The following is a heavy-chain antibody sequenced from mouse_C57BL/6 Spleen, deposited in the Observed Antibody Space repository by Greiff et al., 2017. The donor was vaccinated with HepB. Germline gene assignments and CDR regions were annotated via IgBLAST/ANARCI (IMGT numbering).Heavy chain of an antibody. CDR3: ARRGDYDAWFAY. D-gene: IGHD2-4*01. CDR1: GYSITSGYY. CDR2: ISYDGSN. Sequence: EVQLQESGPGLVKPSQSLSLTCSVTGYSITSGYYWNWIRQFPGNKLEWMGYISYDGSNNYNPSLKNRISITRDTSKNQFFLKLNSVTTEDTATYYCARRGDYDAWFAYWGQGTLGTVSA. V-gene: IGHV3-6*01. J-gene: IGHJ3*01.